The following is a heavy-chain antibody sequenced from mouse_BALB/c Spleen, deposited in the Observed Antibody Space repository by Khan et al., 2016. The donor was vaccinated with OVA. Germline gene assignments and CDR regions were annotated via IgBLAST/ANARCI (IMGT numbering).Heavy chain of an antibody. CDR1: GYTFSSYW. CDR3: ARDRIDY. Sequence: VQLQQSGAEQAKPGASVKMSCKTSGYTFSSYWMHWVKQRPGQGLEWIVYINPTSGYTVYNEKFKDKATLSADKSSSTAYMQLTSLTSEDSAVYYCARDRIDYWGQGTTLTVSS. J-gene: IGHJ2*01. CDR2: INPTSGYT. V-gene: IGHV1-7*01.